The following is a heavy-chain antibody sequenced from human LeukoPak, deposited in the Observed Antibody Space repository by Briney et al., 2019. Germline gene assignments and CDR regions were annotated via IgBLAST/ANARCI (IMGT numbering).Heavy chain of an antibody. J-gene: IGHJ4*02. D-gene: IGHD1-26*01. CDR1: GFTFSSYA. CDR3: ASGRRHNQANDY. V-gene: IGHV3-30*04. CDR2: ISYDGSNK. Sequence: GGSLRLSCAASGFTFSSYAMHWVRQAPGKGLEWVAVISYDGSNKYYADSVKGRFTISRDNSKNTLCLQMNSLRAEDTAVYYCASGRRHNQANDYWGQGTLVTVSS.